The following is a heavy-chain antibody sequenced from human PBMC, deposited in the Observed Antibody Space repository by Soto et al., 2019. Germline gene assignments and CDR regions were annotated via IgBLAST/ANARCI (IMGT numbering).Heavy chain of an antibody. CDR1: GGSISSYY. D-gene: IGHD3-3*01. Sequence: LPETLSLTCTVSGGSISSYYWSWIRQPPGKGLEWIGYIYYSGSTNYNPSLKSRVTISVDTSKNQFSLKLRSVTAADTAVYYCARATSQTHARLRFLEWYQDYYYYMDVWGKGTTGTGSS. CDR2: IYYSGST. CDR3: ARATSQTHARLRFLEWYQDYYYYMDV. J-gene: IGHJ6*03. V-gene: IGHV4-59*01.